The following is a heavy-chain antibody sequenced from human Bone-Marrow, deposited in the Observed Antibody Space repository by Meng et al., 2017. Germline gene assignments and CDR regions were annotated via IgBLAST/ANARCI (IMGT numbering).Heavy chain of an antibody. CDR1: GGSISSGDYY. D-gene: IGHD3-3*01. V-gene: IGHV4-30-4*08. Sequence: VQLQESGPGLVKPSGTLSLTCTVSGGSISSGDYYWSWIRQPPGKGLEWIGYIYYTGTTYYNPSLKSRLTISVDTSKNQFSLNLTSVTAADTAVYYCARDTDFWSASNWFDPWGPGTLVTVSS. J-gene: IGHJ5*02. CDR3: ARDTDFWSASNWFDP. CDR2: IYYTGTT.